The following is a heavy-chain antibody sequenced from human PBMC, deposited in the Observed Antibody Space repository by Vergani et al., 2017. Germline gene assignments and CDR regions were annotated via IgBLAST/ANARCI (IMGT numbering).Heavy chain of an antibody. J-gene: IGHJ3*02. V-gene: IGHV4-4*03. CDR1: GDSFRSNKW. CDR3: ARDPKSYCSGCSCFSVGGAFDI. Sequence: QVQLQESGPGLVKPPGTLSLTCAVSGDSFRSNKWWTWVRQSPGKTLEWIGEISHSGSTNYNPSLKGRVTLSLDTSKNQFSLRLSSVTAADTAVYYCARDPKSYCSGCSCFSVGGAFDILVRGTTVTVSS. CDR2: ISHSGST. D-gene: IGHD2-15*01.